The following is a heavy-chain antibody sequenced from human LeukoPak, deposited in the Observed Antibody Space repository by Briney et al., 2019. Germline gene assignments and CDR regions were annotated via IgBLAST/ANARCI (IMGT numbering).Heavy chain of an antibody. CDR3: ARDGNYDILTGYPEYYFDY. J-gene: IGHJ4*02. D-gene: IGHD3-9*01. Sequence: SETLSLTCTVSGGSISSYYWSWIRQPAGKGLEWIGRIYTGGSTNYNPSLKSRVTMSVDTSKNQFSLKLSSVTAADTAVYYCARDGNYDILTGYPEYYFDYWGQGTLVTVSS. CDR1: GGSISSYY. CDR2: IYTGGST. V-gene: IGHV4-4*07.